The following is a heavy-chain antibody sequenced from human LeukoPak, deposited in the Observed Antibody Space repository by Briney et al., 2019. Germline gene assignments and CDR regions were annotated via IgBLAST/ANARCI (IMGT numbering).Heavy chain of an antibody. D-gene: IGHD3-3*01. J-gene: IGHJ6*03. Sequence: PVGSLRLSCAPSGFTFSSHAMSWVRQAPGKGLQWVSTISGSGSRTFYADSVKGRFTIARDNSKNTLYLQMNILRAEDTAVYYCAKDQTDSDFWSGYGYMDVWGKGTTVTVSS. CDR3: AKDQTDSDFWSGYGYMDV. CDR2: ISGSGSRT. CDR1: GFTFSSHA. V-gene: IGHV3-23*01.